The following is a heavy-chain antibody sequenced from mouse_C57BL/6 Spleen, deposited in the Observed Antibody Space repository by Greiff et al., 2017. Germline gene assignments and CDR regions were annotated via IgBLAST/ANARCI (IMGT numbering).Heavy chain of an antibody. V-gene: IGHV1-53*01. J-gene: IGHJ3*01. Sequence: QVQLQQPGTELVKPGASVKLSCKASGYTFTSYWMHWVKQRPGQGLEWIGNINPSNGGTNYNEKFKSKVTLTVDKSSSTTYMQLSSLTSEDSAVYYCARSTMVTTGGSWFAYWGQGTLVTVSA. D-gene: IGHD2-2*01. CDR3: ARSTMVTTGGSWFAY. CDR2: INPSNGGT. CDR1: GYTFTSYW.